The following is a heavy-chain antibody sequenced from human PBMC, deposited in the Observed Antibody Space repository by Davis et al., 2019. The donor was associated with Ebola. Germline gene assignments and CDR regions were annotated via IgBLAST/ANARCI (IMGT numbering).Heavy chain of an antibody. J-gene: IGHJ3*01. Sequence: PGGSLRLSCKGSGYSFTTYWIGWVRQMPGKGLEWMGIIYPGDSDTRYSPSFQGQVTISADKSISTAYLQWSSLKASDTAMYYCARLGQSVWFGEPCAPWGQGTMVTVSS. CDR2: IYPGDSDT. D-gene: IGHD3-10*01. V-gene: IGHV5-51*01. CDR1: GYSFTTYW. CDR3: ARLGQSVWFGEPCAP.